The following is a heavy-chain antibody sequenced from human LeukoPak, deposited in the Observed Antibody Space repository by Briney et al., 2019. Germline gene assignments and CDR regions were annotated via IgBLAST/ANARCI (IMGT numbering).Heavy chain of an antibody. J-gene: IGHJ3*02. V-gene: IGHV4-39*07. CDR1: GDSISSSSYY. CDR2: IYYSGST. CDR3: AYPSAAGGNDAFDI. Sequence: SSETLSLTCTVSGDSISSSSYYWGWIRQPPGKGLEWIGSIYYSGSTYYNPSLKSRVTISVDTSKNQFSLKLSSVTAADTAVYYCAYPSAAGGNDAFDIWGQGTMVTVSS. D-gene: IGHD2-15*01.